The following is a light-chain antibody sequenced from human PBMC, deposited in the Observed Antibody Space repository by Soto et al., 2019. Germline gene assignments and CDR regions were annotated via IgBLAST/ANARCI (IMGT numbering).Light chain of an antibody. J-gene: IGKJ4*01. CDR3: QQFSSYPLT. CDR2: DAS. CDR1: QTVRNNY. Sequence: MTQSPATLSVSPGGGATLPRSGCQTVRNNYLAWYQQKTGQAPRLMIYDASSRATGIPDRFSGGGSGTDFTLTISRLESEDVAVYYCQQFSSYPLTLGGGTKVDIK. V-gene: IGKV3-20*01.